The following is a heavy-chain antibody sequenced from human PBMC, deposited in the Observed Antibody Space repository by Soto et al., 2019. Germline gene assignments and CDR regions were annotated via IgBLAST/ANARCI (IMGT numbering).Heavy chain of an antibody. Sequence: GESLKISCKGSGYSFTSYWISWVRQMPGKGLGRMGRIDPSDSHTNYSPSFQGHGTISADKSISTAYLQWSSLKASDTAMYYCASTSVLATPYGMDVWGQGTTVTVSS. CDR1: GYSFTSYW. CDR3: ASTSVLATPYGMDV. J-gene: IGHJ6*02. D-gene: IGHD3-10*01. V-gene: IGHV5-10-1*01. CDR2: IDPSDSHT.